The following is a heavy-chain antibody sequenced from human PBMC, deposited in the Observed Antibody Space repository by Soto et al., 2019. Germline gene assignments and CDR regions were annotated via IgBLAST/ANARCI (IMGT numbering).Heavy chain of an antibody. Sequence: QVQLVQSGAEVKKPGASVKVSCKASGYTFTSYGVSWVRQAPGQGLEWMGWISGYNGNTNYAQKLQGRVTMPTDTSTSTAYMELRSLRSDDTAVYYCARAVKDYYGSGSPYYYGMDVWGQGITVTVSS. CDR3: ARAVKDYYGSGSPYYYGMDV. CDR1: GYTFTSYG. CDR2: ISGYNGNT. D-gene: IGHD3-10*01. J-gene: IGHJ6*02. V-gene: IGHV1-18*04.